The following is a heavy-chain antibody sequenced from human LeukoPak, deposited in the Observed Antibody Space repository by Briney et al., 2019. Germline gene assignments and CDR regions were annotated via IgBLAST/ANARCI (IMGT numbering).Heavy chain of an antibody. Sequence: GESLKVSCKGSGYTFSTYWIGWVRQMPGKGLEWMGMIYPGDSDSGYSPSFQGQVTISADKSTSTAYLQWNSLKASDSAIYYCARHRYDSAYYADYWGQGTLVTVSS. CDR1: GYTFSTYW. D-gene: IGHD3-22*01. CDR2: IYPGDSDS. V-gene: IGHV5-51*01. J-gene: IGHJ4*02. CDR3: ARHRYDSAYYADY.